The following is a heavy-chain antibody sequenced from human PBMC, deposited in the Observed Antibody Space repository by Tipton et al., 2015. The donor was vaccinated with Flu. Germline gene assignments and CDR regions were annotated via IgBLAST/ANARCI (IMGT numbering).Heavy chain of an antibody. CDR2: VYRTGST. J-gene: IGHJ3*01. CDR1: GDSIGSDYY. V-gene: IGHV4-38-2*02. D-gene: IGHD6-19*01. Sequence: TLSLTCSVSGDSIGSDYYWAWIRQAPGKGLEWIGNVYRTGSTYYNPSLKSRVTISIDRSKNQISLRLSSVTAADTAVYYCARERRGGWPFYDAFDFWGRGTMVTVS. CDR3: ARERRGGWPFYDAFDF.